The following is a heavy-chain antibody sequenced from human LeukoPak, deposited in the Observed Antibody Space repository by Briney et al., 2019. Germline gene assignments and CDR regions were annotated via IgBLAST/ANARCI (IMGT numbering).Heavy chain of an antibody. J-gene: IGHJ4*02. D-gene: IGHD5-18*01. CDR2: ISGSGGST. Sequence: GGSLRLSCAPSGFTFSSYAMSWVRQAPGKGLEWVSAISGSGGSTYYAGSVKGRFTISRDNSKNTLYLQMNSMRAEDTAIYYCAKDLLWDKGMVQGRSPFDYWGQGTLVTVSS. CDR1: GFTFSSYA. CDR3: AKDLLWDKGMVQGRSPFDY. V-gene: IGHV3-23*01.